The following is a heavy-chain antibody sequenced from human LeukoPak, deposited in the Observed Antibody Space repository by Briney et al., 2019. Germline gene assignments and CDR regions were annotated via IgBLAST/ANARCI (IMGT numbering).Heavy chain of an antibody. CDR3: ARRDQGGGVAPWDY. D-gene: IGHD3-16*01. V-gene: IGHV3-30-3*01. CDR1: GFTFSSYA. J-gene: IGHJ4*02. Sequence: PGGSLRLSCAASGFTFSSYAMHWVRQAPGKGLEWVAVISYDGSNKYYADSVKGRFTISRDNSKNTLYLQMNSLRAEDTAVYYCARRDQGGGVAPWDYWGQGTLVTVSS. CDR2: ISYDGSNK.